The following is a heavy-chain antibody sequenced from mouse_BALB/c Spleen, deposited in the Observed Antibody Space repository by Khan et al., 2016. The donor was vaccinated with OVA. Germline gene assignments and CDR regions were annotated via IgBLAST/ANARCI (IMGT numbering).Heavy chain of an antibody. CDR3: VSSTRFAY. V-gene: IGHV10S3*01. CDR1: GFTFNTNA. CDR2: IRSKSNNYAT. J-gene: IGHJ3*01. D-gene: IGHD2-1*01. Sequence: EVQLLETGGGLVQPKGSLKLSCAASGFTFNTNAMNWVRQAPGKGLEWVARIRSKSNNYATYYADSVKDRFTISRDDSQSMLYLQMNNLKTEDIAMYYCVSSTRFAYWGQGTLVTVSA.